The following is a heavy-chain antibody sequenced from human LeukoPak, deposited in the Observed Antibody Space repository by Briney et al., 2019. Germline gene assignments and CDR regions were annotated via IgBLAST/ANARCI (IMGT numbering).Heavy chain of an antibody. CDR3: ARGTADIVATISAVEGIAVAVIFDY. D-gene: IGHD5-12*01. J-gene: IGHJ4*02. Sequence: SQTLSLTCTVSGGSISSGSCYWSWIRQPAGKGLEWIGRIYTSGSTNYNPSLKSRVTISVDTSKNQFSLKLSSVTAADTAVYYCARGTADIVATISAVEGIAVAVIFDYWGQGTLVTVSS. V-gene: IGHV4-61*02. CDR1: GGSISSGSCY. CDR2: IYTSGST.